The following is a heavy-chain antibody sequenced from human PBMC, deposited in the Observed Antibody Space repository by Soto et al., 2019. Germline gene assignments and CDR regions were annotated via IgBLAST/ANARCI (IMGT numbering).Heavy chain of an antibody. CDR1: GFTFSSYS. J-gene: IGHJ6*02. CDR3: ARGKSSGWYLHYYYGMDV. Sequence: GSLIPSCAASGFTFSSYSMNLVRQAPGKGLEWVSYISSSSSTIYYADSVKGRFTISRDNAKNSLYLQMNSLRDEDTAVYYCARGKSSGWYLHYYYGMDVWGQGTTVTV. CDR2: ISSSSSTI. V-gene: IGHV3-48*02. D-gene: IGHD6-19*01.